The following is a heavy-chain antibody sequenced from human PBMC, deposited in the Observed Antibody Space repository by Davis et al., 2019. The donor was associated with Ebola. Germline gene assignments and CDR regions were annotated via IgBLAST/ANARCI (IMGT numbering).Heavy chain of an antibody. Sequence: PSETLSLTCTVSGGSISSYYWSWIRQPPGKGLEWIGYIYYSGSTNYNPSLKSRVTISVDTSKNQFSLKLSSVTAADTAVYYCARENPYDFSAFDIWGQGTMVTVSS. CDR3: ARENPYDFSAFDI. D-gene: IGHD3-3*01. CDR1: GGSISSYY. CDR2: IYYSGST. V-gene: IGHV4-59*01. J-gene: IGHJ3*02.